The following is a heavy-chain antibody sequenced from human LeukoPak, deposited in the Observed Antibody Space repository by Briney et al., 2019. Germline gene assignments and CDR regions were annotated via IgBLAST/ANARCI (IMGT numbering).Heavy chain of an antibody. CDR2: IDWDDDK. D-gene: IGHD2/OR15-2a*01. J-gene: IGHJ4*02. Sequence: SGPAPVKPTQTLTLTCTFSGFSLSTSGMRVSWIRQPPGKALEWLARIDWDDDKFYNSTLETRLTISKDTSKNQVVLTMTNMDPVDTATYYCARLKYGNNYFDYWGQGILVTVSS. CDR3: ARLKYGNNYFDY. V-gene: IGHV2-70*04. CDR1: GFSLSTSGMR.